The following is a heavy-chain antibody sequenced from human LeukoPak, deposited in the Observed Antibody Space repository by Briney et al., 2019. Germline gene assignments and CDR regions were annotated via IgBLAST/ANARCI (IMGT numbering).Heavy chain of an antibody. V-gene: IGHV3-66*01. D-gene: IGHD5-18*01. CDR1: GFNVSNNY. J-gene: IGHJ6*02. Sequence: GGSLRLSCVASGFNVSNNYMSWVRQAPGKGLEWVSVIYSGGSTSYADSVKGRFIISRDNSKSTLFLQMNSLRAEDTAVYYCARDKVGYTYGYVRAHYGMDVWGQGTTVIVSS. CDR3: ARDKVGYTYGYVRAHYGMDV. CDR2: IYSGGST.